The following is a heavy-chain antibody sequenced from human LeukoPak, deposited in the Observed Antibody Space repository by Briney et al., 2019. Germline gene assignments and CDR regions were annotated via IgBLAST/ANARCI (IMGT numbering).Heavy chain of an antibody. CDR3: ARVPPLKVGYMDV. V-gene: IGHV4-59*12. J-gene: IGHJ6*03. Sequence: SETLSLTCTVSGGSISSYYWTWIRQPPGKGLEWIGYIYYTGSTNYNPSLKSRVTISVDTSKNQFSLKLSSVTAADTAVYYCARVPPLKVGYMDVWGKGTTVTVSS. CDR2: IYYTGST. D-gene: IGHD4/OR15-4a*01. CDR1: GGSISSYY.